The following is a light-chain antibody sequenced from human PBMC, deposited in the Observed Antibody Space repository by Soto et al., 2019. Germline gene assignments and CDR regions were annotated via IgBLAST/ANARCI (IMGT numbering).Light chain of an antibody. CDR1: QSVSSSY. Sequence: EIVLTQSPGTLSLSPGERATLSCRASQSVSSSYLAGYQQKPGQAPRLLIYGASSRATGIPDRFSGSGSGTDFTLTISRLEPEDFAVDYCQQYGSSPPYTFGQGTKVDSK. J-gene: IGKJ2*01. CDR3: QQYGSSPPYT. CDR2: GAS. V-gene: IGKV3-20*01.